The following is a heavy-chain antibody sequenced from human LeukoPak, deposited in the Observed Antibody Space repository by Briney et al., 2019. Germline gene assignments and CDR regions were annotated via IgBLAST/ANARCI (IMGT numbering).Heavy chain of an antibody. CDR3: ASYSSSWYGIDY. D-gene: IGHD6-13*01. CDR1: GYSISSGYY. Sequence: SETLSLTCTVSGYSISSGYYWGWIRQPPGKGLEWIGSIYHSGSTYYNPSLKSRVTISVDTSKNQFSLKLSSVTAADTAVYYCASYSSSWYGIDYWGQGTLVTVSS. V-gene: IGHV4-38-2*02. CDR2: IYHSGST. J-gene: IGHJ4*02.